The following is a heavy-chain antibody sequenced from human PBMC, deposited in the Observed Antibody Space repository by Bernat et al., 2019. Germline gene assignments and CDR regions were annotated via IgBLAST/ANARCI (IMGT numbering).Heavy chain of an antibody. Sequence: QLQLQESGPGLVKPSETLSLTCTVSGGSITSSSYYWGWIRQPPVKGLEWIGIFYYNGSTYYNPSLKSRVTISVDTSKNQFSLKMSSVTAADTAVYYCATDARYDVLTGYYNPTLDYWGQGTLVTVS. CDR1: GGSITSSSYY. D-gene: IGHD3-9*01. CDR3: ATDARYDVLTGYYNPTLDY. CDR2: FYYNGST. V-gene: IGHV4-39*02. J-gene: IGHJ4*02.